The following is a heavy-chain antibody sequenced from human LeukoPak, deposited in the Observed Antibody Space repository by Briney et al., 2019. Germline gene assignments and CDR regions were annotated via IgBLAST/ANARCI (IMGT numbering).Heavy chain of an antibody. CDR1: GFTFSSYA. CDR3: AREGFIVVVPAAPYYFDY. D-gene: IGHD2-2*01. CDR2: ISYDGSNK. Sequence: GRSLGLSCAASGFTFSSYAMHWVRQAPGKGLEWVAVISYDGSNKYYADSVKGRFTISRDNSKNTLYLQMNSLRAEDTAVYYCAREGFIVVVPAAPYYFDYWGQGTLVTVSS. V-gene: IGHV3-30-3*01. J-gene: IGHJ4*02.